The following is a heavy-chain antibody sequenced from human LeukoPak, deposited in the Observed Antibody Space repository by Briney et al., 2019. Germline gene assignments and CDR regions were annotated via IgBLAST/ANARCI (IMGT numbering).Heavy chain of an antibody. Sequence: GGSLRLSCAASEFTFSDYWMSWVRQAPGKGLEWVANINQDGSEKYYVDSVKDRSTISRDNAKNSLYLQMNSLRAEDTALYYCARSPRGSGSLYYFDHWGQGTLVTVSS. J-gene: IGHJ4*02. V-gene: IGHV3-7*01. CDR2: INQDGSEK. D-gene: IGHD3-10*01. CDR1: EFTFSDYW. CDR3: ARSPRGSGSLYYFDH.